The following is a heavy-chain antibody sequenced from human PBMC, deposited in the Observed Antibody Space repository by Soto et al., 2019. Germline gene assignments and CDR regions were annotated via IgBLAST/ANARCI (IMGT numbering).Heavy chain of an antibody. J-gene: IGHJ6*03. V-gene: IGHV5-51*01. D-gene: IGHD3-3*01. CDR2: IYPGDSET. CDR3: ARDRGSGYYKADYYYYMDV. CDR1: GYSFRSYW. Sequence: SLKISCQTFGYSFRSYWIGWVRQMPGKGLEWMGIIYPGDSETRYSPSFQGQVTISADKSISTAYLQWSSLKASDTAMYYCARDRGSGYYKADYYYYMDVWGKGTTVTVSS.